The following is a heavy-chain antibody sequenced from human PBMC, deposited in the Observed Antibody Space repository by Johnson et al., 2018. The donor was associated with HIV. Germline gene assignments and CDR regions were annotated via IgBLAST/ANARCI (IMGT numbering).Heavy chain of an antibody. CDR1: GFTFSSYA. J-gene: IGHJ3*02. CDR3: ARPSEDYSSSSGDAFDI. CDR2: ISYDGSNK. Sequence: QVQLVESGGGVVQPGRSLRLSCAASGFTFSSYAMHWVRQAPGKGLEWVAVISYDGSNKYYADSVKGRFPISRDNSKNTLYLQMNSLRAEDTAVYYCARPSEDYSSSSGDAFDIWGQGTMVTVSS. D-gene: IGHD6-6*01. V-gene: IGHV3-30-3*01.